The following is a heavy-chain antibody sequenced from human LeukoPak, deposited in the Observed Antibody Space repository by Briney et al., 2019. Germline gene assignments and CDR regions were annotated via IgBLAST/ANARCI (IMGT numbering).Heavy chain of an antibody. CDR1: GFTFTSSA. J-gene: IGHJ4*02. CDR2: IVVGSGNT. CDR3: AAAYSSGWYGTLDY. D-gene: IGHD6-19*01. V-gene: IGHV1-58*02. Sequence: VASVKVSCKASGFTFTSSAMQWVRQARGQRLEWIGWIVVGSGNTNYAQKFQERVTITRDMSTSTVYMELSSLRSEGTAVYYCAAAYSSGWYGTLDYWGQGTLVTVSS.